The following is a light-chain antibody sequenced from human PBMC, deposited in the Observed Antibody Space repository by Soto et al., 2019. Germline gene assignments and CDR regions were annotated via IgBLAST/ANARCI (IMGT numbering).Light chain of an antibody. CDR2: DAS. V-gene: IGKV3-11*01. CDR3: QQRSNWPPIT. J-gene: IGKJ5*01. Sequence: EVVLTQSPATLSLSPGARATLSCRASQSVSNYLDWFQQKPGQAPRLLXYDASNRATGIPARFSGSGSGTDLTLTISSLEPEDFAVYYCQQRSNWPPITFGQGTRLEIK. CDR1: QSVSNY.